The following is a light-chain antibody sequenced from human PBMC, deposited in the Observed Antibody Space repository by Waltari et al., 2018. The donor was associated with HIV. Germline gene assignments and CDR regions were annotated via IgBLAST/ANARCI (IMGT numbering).Light chain of an antibody. Sequence: QSAPTQPASVSGSPGQSITISCTGTTSDVGGYNHVSWYQQHPVKAPKLMFYEVCNRPSGVSNCLSGSNSGSTASLTISGLQAEDEADYYCSSYTSSSTVVFGGGTKLTVL. CDR1: TSDVGGYNH. V-gene: IGLV2-14*01. J-gene: IGLJ3*02. CDR2: EVC. CDR3: SSYTSSSTVV.